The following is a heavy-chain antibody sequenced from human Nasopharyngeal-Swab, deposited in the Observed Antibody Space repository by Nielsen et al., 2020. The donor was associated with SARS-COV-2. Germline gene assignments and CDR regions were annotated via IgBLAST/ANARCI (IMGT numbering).Heavy chain of an antibody. Sequence: SLKISCPASGFTFSSYGMHWVRQAPGKGLEWVAVISYDGSNKYYADSVKGRFTISRDNSKNTLYLQMNSLRAEDTAVYYCAKDITGYSSGWFYYYYYMDVWGKGTTVTVSS. D-gene: IGHD6-19*01. V-gene: IGHV3-30*18. J-gene: IGHJ6*03. CDR1: GFTFSSYG. CDR2: ISYDGSNK. CDR3: AKDITGYSSGWFYYYYYMDV.